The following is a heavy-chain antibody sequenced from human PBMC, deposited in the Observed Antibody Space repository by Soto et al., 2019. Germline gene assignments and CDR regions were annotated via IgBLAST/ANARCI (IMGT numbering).Heavy chain of an antibody. V-gene: IGHV4-59*12. CDR3: ARDRTGYYYMDV. CDR1: GGSISSYY. CDR2: IYYSGST. J-gene: IGHJ6*03. Sequence: QVQLQESGPGLMKPSGTLSLTCTVSGGSISSYYWSWIRQPPGKGLEWIGYIYYSGSTNYNPSLKSRVTISVDKSKNQFSLKLSSVTAADTAVYYCARDRTGYYYMDVWGKGTTVTVSS.